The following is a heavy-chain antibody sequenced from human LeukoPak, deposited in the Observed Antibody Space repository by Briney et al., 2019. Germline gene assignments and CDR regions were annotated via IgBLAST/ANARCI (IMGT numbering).Heavy chain of an antibody. V-gene: IGHV3-7*04. CDR3: ARDSPGYGGYSY. CDR2: MKEDGSAK. CDR1: GFTFSRYW. D-gene: IGHD5-12*01. J-gene: IGHJ4*02. Sequence: PGGSLRLSCTASGFTFSRYWMTWVRQAPGKGLEWVANMKEDGSAKYCVDSMKGRFTISRDNAKNSLYLQINSLRAEDTAVYYCARDSPGYGGYSYWGQGTLVTVSS.